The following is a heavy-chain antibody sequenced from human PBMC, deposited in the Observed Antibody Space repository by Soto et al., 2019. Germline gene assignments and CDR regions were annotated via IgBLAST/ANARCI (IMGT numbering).Heavy chain of an antibody. CDR2: IIPIFGTA. D-gene: IGHD6-19*01. J-gene: IGHJ3*02. CDR3: ARDRWESIAVAGRLHHDAFDI. Sequence: GASVKVSCKASGGTFSSYAISWVRQAPGQGLEWMGGIIPIFGTANYAQKFQGRVTITADESTSTAYMELSSLRSEDTAVYYCARDRWESIAVAGRLHHDAFDIWGQGTMVTVSS. V-gene: IGHV1-69*13. CDR1: GGTFSSYA.